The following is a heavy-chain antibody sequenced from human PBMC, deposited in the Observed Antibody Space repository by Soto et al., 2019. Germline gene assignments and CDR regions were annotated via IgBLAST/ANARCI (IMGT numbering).Heavy chain of an antibody. Sequence: ASVKVSCKASGYTFTGYYMHWVRQAPGQGLEWMGWINPNSGGTNYAQKFQGWVTMTRDTSISTAYMELSRLRSDDTAVYYCARGDRIAAAGTQHYYYYGMDVWGQGTTVTAP. CDR2: INPNSGGT. V-gene: IGHV1-2*04. CDR1: GYTFTGYY. D-gene: IGHD6-13*01. CDR3: ARGDRIAAAGTQHYYYYGMDV. J-gene: IGHJ6*02.